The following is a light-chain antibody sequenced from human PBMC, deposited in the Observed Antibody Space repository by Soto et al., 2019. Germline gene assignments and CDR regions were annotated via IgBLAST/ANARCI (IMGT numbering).Light chain of an antibody. CDR3: QQTYTTPYT. CDR1: QSISGY. J-gene: IGKJ2*01. CDR2: AAS. Sequence: DIQLTQAPSSLSASVGDRVTITCRTSQSISGYLQWLQQKPGKAPNLLIFAASTFQSGVPSRFSGSVSGTYFTLTISSLQPEDLATSYCQQTYTTPYTFGQGTKVDIK. V-gene: IGKV1-39*01.